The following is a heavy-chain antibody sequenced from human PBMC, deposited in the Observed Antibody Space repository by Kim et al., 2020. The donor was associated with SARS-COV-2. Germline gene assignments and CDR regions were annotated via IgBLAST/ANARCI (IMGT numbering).Heavy chain of an antibody. CDR1: GFTFSNAW. CDR3: TTGPPDMIVLAFDI. V-gene: IGHV3-15*01. D-gene: IGHD3-22*01. Sequence: GGSLRLSCAASGFTFSNAWMSWVRQAPGKGLEWVGRIKSKTDGGTTDYAAPVKGRFTISRDDSKNTLYLQMNSLKTEDTAVYYCTTGPPDMIVLAFDIWGQGTMVTVSS. J-gene: IGHJ3*02. CDR2: IKSKTDGGTT.